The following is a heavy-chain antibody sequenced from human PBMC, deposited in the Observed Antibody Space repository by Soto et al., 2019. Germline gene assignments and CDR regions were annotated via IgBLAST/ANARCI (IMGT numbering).Heavy chain of an antibody. CDR1: GFTFSSYW. CDR2: IKQDGSEK. J-gene: IGHJ3*02. CDR3: ARDITIFGVVIIFGAFDI. D-gene: IGHD3-3*01. Sequence: GRSLRLSCAASGFTFSSYWMSWVRQAPGKGLEWVANIKQDGSEKYYVDSVKGRFTISIDNAKNSLYLQMNSLRAEDTAVYYCARDITIFGVVIIFGAFDIWGQGTMVTVSS. V-gene: IGHV3-7*01.